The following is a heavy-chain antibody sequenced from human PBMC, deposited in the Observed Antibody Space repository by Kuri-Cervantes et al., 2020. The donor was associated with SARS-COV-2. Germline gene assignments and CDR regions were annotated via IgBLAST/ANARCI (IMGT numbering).Heavy chain of an antibody. Sequence: SETLSLTCTVSGGTISSYYWSWIRQPPGKGLEWIGCIHYSGSPNYNPSLKSRVTISLYTSKNQFSLKLSSVTAADTAMYYCARGREGVVPATILGLGYFLYFSMDVWGKGTSVTVSS. CDR1: GGTISSYY. J-gene: IGHJ6*03. CDR3: ARGREGVVPATILGLGYFLYFSMDV. CDR2: IHYSGSP. V-gene: IGHV4-59*12. D-gene: IGHD2-2*01.